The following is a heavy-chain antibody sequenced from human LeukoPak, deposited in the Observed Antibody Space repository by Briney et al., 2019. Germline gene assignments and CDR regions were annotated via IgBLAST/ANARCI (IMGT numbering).Heavy chain of an antibody. V-gene: IGHV1-46*01. J-gene: IGHJ6*02. CDR1: GYTFTSYY. CDR2: INPSGGST. CDR3: ARGGCGAGCYYYYAMDV. Sequence: ASVKVSCKASGYTFTSYYMHWVRQAPGQGLEWMGIINPSGGSTTYAQKFQGRVTMTRDTSTSTVYMELSSLRSEDTALYYCARGGCGAGCYYYYAMDVWGQGTTVTVSS. D-gene: IGHD2-21*02.